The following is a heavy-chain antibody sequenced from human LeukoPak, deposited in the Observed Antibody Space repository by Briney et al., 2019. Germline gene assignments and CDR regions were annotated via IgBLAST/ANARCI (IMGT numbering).Heavy chain of an antibody. Sequence: SETLSLTCTVSGGSVGSGSFYWSWIRQPPGKGLQWIGYIYYSGSTNYNPSLKSRVTISVDTSKNQFSLKLSSVTAADTAVYYCASTQSSTRYTLFDYWGQGTLVTVSS. D-gene: IGHD2-2*01. V-gene: IGHV4-61*01. CDR3: ASTQSSTRYTLFDY. CDR1: GGSVGSGSFY. J-gene: IGHJ4*02. CDR2: IYYSGST.